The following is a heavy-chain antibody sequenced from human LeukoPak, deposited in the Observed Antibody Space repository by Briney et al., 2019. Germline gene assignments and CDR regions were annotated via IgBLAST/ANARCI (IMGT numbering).Heavy chain of an antibody. CDR2: INTNTGNP. CDR3: ARDTYCSGGRCYSRVGY. CDR1: GYTFTNYP. J-gene: IGHJ4*02. D-gene: IGHD2-15*01. V-gene: IGHV7-4-1*02. Sequence: ASVKVSCMASGYTFTNYPMNWVRQAPGQGLEWMGWINTNTGNPTYAQGFTGRFVFSWDTSVSTAYLQISSLKAEDTAVYYCARDTYCSGGRCYSRVGYWGQGTLVTVSS.